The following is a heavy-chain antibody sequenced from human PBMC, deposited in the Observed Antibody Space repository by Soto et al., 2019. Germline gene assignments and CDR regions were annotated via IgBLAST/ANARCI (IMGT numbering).Heavy chain of an antibody. J-gene: IGHJ6*03. CDR2: IHYTGST. Sequence: PSETLSLTCSVLGGSINSFYWSWIRQPPGKGLEWVGYIHYTGSTNYNPSLKSRLTISVDTSKNQFSLKLSSVIAADTAVYYCARHKFGSLDPYYYYYLDVWGKGTTVTVSS. V-gene: IGHV4-59*08. CDR1: GGSINSFY. CDR3: ARHKFGSLDPYYYYYLDV. D-gene: IGHD2-15*01.